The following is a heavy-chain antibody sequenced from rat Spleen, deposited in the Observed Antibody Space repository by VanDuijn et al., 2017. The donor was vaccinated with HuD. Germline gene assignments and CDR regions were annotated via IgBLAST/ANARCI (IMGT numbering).Heavy chain of an antibody. V-gene: IGHV3-3*01. D-gene: IGHD1-10*01. CDR2: INLEGTT. CDR3: ARDNNYKAY. CDR1: FYSITSSYR. J-gene: IGHJ2*01. Sequence: EVQLQESGPGLVKPSQSLSLTCSVTFYSITSSYRWSWIRKFPGNKLEWMGYINLEGTTNYNPSLKSRISITRDTSKNQFFLQVNSVTTEDTATYYCARDNNYKAYWGQGVMVTVSS.